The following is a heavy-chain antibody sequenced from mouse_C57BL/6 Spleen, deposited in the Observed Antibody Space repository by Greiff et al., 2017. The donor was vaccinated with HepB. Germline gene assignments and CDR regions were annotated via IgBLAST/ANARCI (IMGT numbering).Heavy chain of an antibody. V-gene: IGHV5-4*01. CDR1: GFTFSSYA. D-gene: IGHD1-1*01. Sequence: EVQLVESGGGLVKPGGSLKLSCAASGFTFSSYAMSWVRQTPEKRLEWVATISDGGSYTYYPDNVKGRFTISRDNAKNNLYLQMSHLKSEDTAMYYCAREIGYGYYFDYWGQGTTLTVSS. CDR3: AREIGYGYYFDY. CDR2: ISDGGSYT. J-gene: IGHJ2*01.